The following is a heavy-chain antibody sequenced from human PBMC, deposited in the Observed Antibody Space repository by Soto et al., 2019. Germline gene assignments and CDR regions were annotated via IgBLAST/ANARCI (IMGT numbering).Heavy chain of an antibody. Sequence: EVQLVESGGGLVQPGGSLKLSCAASGFTFSGSAMHWVRQASGKGLEWVGRIRSKANSYATAYAASVKGRFTISRDDSKNTAYLQMNSLKTEDTAVYYCTRLADTSLDCSGGSCYSVDYYYYYMDVWGKGTTVTVSS. CDR2: IRSKANSYAT. J-gene: IGHJ6*03. CDR1: GFTFSGSA. CDR3: TRLADTSLDCSGGSCYSVDYYYYYMDV. V-gene: IGHV3-73*01. D-gene: IGHD2-15*01.